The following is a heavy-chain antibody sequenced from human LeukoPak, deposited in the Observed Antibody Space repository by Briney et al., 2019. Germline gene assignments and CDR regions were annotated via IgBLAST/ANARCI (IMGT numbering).Heavy chain of an antibody. CDR1: GFTFSSYA. J-gene: IGHJ6*02. CDR3: AKDVVPAANYYYYGMDV. CDR2: ISGSGGST. Sequence: QPGGSLRLSCAASGFTFSSYAMSWVRQAPGKGLEWVSAISGSGGSTYYADSVKGRFTISRDNAKNSLYLQMNSLRAEDTALYYCAKDVVPAANYYYYGMDVWGQGTTVTVSS. D-gene: IGHD2-2*01. V-gene: IGHV3-23*01.